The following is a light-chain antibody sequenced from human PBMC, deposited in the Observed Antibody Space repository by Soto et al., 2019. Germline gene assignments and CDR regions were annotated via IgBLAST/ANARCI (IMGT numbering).Light chain of an antibody. CDR2: QVS. J-gene: IGKJ1*01. CDR3: MQGTHWPT. Sequence: DVVMTQSPLSLPVTLGQPASISCRSSQSLVYRDGNIYLSWFNQRPGQSPRRLIYQVSNRESGVPDRFSGSGSGTEFTLRISTVEAEDVGVYYCMQGTHWPTFGQGTKVEIK. CDR1: QSLVYRDGNIY. V-gene: IGKV2-30*01.